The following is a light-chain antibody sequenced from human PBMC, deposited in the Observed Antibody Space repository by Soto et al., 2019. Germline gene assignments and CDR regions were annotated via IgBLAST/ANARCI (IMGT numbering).Light chain of an antibody. CDR2: DNN. V-gene: IGLV1-51*01. CDR1: SSNIGNND. J-gene: IGLJ2*01. Sequence: QSVFTQPPSVSAAPGQKVTISCSGSSSNIGNNDVSWYQQLPGTAPKLLIYDNNKPPSGIPDRFSGSKSGTSATLGITGLQTGDEADYYCGTWDSSLSAVVFGGGTKLTVL. CDR3: GTWDSSLSAVV.